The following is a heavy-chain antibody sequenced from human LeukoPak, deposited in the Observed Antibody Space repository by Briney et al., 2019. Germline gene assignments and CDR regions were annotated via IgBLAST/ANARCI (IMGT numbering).Heavy chain of an antibody. CDR3: ARRKGVAVAGTRFADTYYYYYYMDV. Sequence: PSETLSLTCSVSGASITRGDYYWGWIRQPPGKGLEWIGCIYYSGSTYYNPSLKSRVTMSVDTSNNQFSLRLSSVTAADTAVYYCARRKGVAVAGTRFADTYYYYYYMDVWGKGTTVTVSS. V-gene: IGHV4-39*07. D-gene: IGHD6-19*01. CDR2: IYYSGST. J-gene: IGHJ6*03. CDR1: GASITRGDYY.